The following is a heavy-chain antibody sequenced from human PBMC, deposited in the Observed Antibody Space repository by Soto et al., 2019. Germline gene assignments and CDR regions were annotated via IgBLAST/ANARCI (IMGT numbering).Heavy chain of an antibody. Sequence: PGESLKISCNGSGYSFTSYWIGWVRQMPGKGLEWTGIIYPGDSDTRYSPSFQGQVTISADKSISTAYLQWSSLKASDTAMYYCARRGYDYVTHYYGMDVWGQGTTVTVSS. J-gene: IGHJ6*02. CDR2: IYPGDSDT. D-gene: IGHD5-12*01. V-gene: IGHV5-51*01. CDR1: GYSFTSYW. CDR3: ARRGYDYVTHYYGMDV.